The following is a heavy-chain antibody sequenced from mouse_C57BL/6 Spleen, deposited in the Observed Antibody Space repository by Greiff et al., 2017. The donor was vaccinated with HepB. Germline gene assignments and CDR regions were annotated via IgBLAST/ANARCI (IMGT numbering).Heavy chain of an antibody. D-gene: IGHD3-3*01. V-gene: IGHV5-4*03. CDR3: ARGDVVRDY. CDR2: ISDGGSYT. J-gene: IGHJ2*01. Sequence: EVKLVESGGGLVKPGGSLKLSCAASGFTFSSYAMSWVRQTPEKRLEWVATISDGGSYTYSPDNVKGRFSISRDNAKNNLYLQMSHLKSEDTAMYYCARGDVVRDYWGHGTTLTVSS. CDR1: GFTFSSYA.